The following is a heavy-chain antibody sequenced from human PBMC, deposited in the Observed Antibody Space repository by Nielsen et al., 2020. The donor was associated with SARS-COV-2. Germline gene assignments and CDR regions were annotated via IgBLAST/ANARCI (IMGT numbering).Heavy chain of an antibody. Sequence: GGSLRLSCAASGFAFSSYGMHWVRQAPDKGLEWVGVISWDGSDKYYAESVKGRFTISRDNAKNTVYLQMNSLRAEDTAVYYCARLRDDGYYFDTGPYDYWGQGTPVTVSS. CDR1: GFAFSSYG. D-gene: IGHD2/OR15-2a*01. J-gene: IGHJ4*02. CDR2: ISWDGSDK. V-gene: IGHV3-30*03. CDR3: ARLRDDGYYFDTGPYDY.